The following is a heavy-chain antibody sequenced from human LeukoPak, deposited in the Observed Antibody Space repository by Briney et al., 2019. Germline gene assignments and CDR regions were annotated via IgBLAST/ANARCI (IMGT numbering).Heavy chain of an antibody. V-gene: IGHV1-2*06. CDR2: INPNSGGT. CDR3: ARDLGWELVLDY. Sequence: ASVKVSCKASGYSFTNYYTHWVRQAPGQGLEWMGRINPNSGGTNYAQKFQGRVTMTRDPSIRTTYMELSRLRSDDTAVYFCARDLGWELVLDYWGQGTLVTVSS. CDR1: GYSFTNYY. D-gene: IGHD4-23*01. J-gene: IGHJ4*02.